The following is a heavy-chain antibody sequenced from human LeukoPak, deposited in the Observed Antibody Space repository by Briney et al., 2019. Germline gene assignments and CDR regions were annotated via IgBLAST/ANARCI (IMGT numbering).Heavy chain of an antibody. CDR1: GGSISSHY. V-gene: IGHV4-59*11. Sequence: SETLSLTCTVSGGSISSHYWNWIRQSPGKGLEWIGYIHYSGSTNYNPSLKSRVTISVDTSKNQFSLKLSSVTAADTAVYFCAGEGYCGGGSCYSLYFDYWGQGTLATVSS. J-gene: IGHJ4*02. D-gene: IGHD2-15*01. CDR3: AGEGYCGGGSCYSLYFDY. CDR2: IHYSGST.